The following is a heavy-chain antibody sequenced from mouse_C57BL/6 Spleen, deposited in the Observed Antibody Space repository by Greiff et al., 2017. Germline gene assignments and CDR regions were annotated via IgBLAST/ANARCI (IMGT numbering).Heavy chain of an antibody. D-gene: IGHD2-5*01. J-gene: IGHJ1*03. CDR3: ARAPPPYSNYDDWYFDV. Sequence: QVQLQQSGAELARPGASVKLSCKASGYTFTSYGISWVKQRTGQGLEWIGEIYPRSGNTYYNEKFKGKATLTADKSSSTAYMELRSLTSEDSAVYFCARAPPPYSNYDDWYFDVWGTGTTVTVSS. CDR2: IYPRSGNT. CDR1: GYTFTSYG. V-gene: IGHV1-81*01.